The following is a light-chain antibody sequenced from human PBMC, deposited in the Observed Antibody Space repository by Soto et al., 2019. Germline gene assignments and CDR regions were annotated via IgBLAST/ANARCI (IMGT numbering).Light chain of an antibody. V-gene: IGKV3-11*01. CDR1: QSVSSY. J-gene: IGKJ5*01. Sequence: EIVLTQSPATLSLSPGERATLSCRASQSVSSYLAWYQQKPGQAPRLLIYDASNSATGIPARFSGNGSGTDFTLTSSSLEPEDFAVYYCQQRRNSITFGQGTRLEIK. CDR3: QQRRNSIT. CDR2: DAS.